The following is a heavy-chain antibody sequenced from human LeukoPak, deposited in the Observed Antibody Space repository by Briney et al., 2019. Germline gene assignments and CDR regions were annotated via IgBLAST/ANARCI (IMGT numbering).Heavy chain of an antibody. CDR2: IWYDGTKK. D-gene: IGHD3-10*01. Sequence: GGSLRLSCAASGFTFNNFGMHWVRQAPAKGLAWVAGIWYDGTKKYYADSVKGRFTISRDSSKNTLFLQMNSLRAEDTAVYYCARGSFGVDYWGQGTLVTISS. J-gene: IGHJ4*02. V-gene: IGHV3-33*01. CDR3: ARGSFGVDY. CDR1: GFTFNNFG.